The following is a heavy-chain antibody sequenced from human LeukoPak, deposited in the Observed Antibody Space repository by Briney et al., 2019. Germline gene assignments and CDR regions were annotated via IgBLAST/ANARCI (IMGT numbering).Heavy chain of an antibody. CDR2: ISYDGSNK. J-gene: IGHJ4*02. Sequence: GGSLRLSCAASGFTFSSYGMHWVRQAPGKGLEWVAVISYDGSNKYYADSVKGRFTISRDNSKNTLYLQMNSLRAEDTAVYYCVKDGRSSGWYDIDYFDYWGQGTLVTVSS. D-gene: IGHD6-19*01. V-gene: IGHV3-30*18. CDR1: GFTFSSYG. CDR3: VKDGRSSGWYDIDYFDY.